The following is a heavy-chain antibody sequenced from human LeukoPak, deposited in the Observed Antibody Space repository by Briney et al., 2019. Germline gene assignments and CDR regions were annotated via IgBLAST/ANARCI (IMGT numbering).Heavy chain of an antibody. CDR2: IKGKTDGGTT. V-gene: IGHV3-15*01. Sequence: GGSLRLSCAASGFTFNNAWMSWVRQAPGKGLEWVGRIKGKTDGGTTDYAAPVKGRFTISRDDSKNTLYLQMNSLKTEDTDVYYCTTAGAAGRPTTFDYWGQGTRVTVSS. CDR3: TTAGAAGRPTTFDY. J-gene: IGHJ4*02. CDR1: GFTFNNAW. D-gene: IGHD6-13*01.